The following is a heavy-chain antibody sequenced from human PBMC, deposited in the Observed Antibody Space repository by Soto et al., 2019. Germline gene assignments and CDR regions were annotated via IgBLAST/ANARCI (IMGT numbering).Heavy chain of an antibody. CDR1: GYTFTSYG. CDR3: ARDRLGSSGYFRH. J-gene: IGHJ1*01. D-gene: IGHD6-6*01. V-gene: IGHV1-18*01. CDR2: ISAYNGNT. Sequence: ASVKVSCKASGYTFTSYGISWVRQAPGQGLEWMGWISAYNGNTNYAQKVQGRVTMTRDTSTSTAYMELGSLRSDDTAMYYCARDRLGSSGYFRHWGQGTLVTVSS.